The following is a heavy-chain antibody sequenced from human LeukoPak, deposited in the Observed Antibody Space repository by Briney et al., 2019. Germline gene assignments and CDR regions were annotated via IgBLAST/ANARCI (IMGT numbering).Heavy chain of an antibody. J-gene: IGHJ6*04. Sequence: GGSLRLSCAASGFTFGSYEMNWVRQAPGKGLEWVSYISSSGSTIYYADSVKGRFTISRNNAKNSLYLQMNSLRAEDTAVYYCAELGITMIGGVWGKGTTVTISS. V-gene: IGHV3-48*03. CDR3: AELGITMIGGV. CDR1: GFTFGSYE. CDR2: ISSSGSTI. D-gene: IGHD3-10*02.